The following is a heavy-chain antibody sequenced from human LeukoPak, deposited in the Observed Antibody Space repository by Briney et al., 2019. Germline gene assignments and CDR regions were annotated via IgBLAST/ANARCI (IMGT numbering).Heavy chain of an antibody. CDR3: ARIVVVPAAIRRVGATMGAFDI. Sequence: SETLSLTCTVSGGSISSGSYYWSWIRQPAGKGLEWIGRIYTSGSTNYNLSLKCRVTIAVDTSKKQFYLKLSSVTAADTAVYYCARIVVVPAAIRRVGATMGAFDIWGQGTMVTVSS. CDR2: IYTSGST. V-gene: IGHV4-61*02. D-gene: IGHD2-2*02. CDR1: GGSISSGSYY. J-gene: IGHJ3*02.